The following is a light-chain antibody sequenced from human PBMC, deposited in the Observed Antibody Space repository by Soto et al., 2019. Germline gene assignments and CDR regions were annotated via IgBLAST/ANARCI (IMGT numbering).Light chain of an antibody. CDR3: QQFYRSPLT. J-gene: IGKJ4*01. CDR1: QSLLFSSNKKNY. Sequence: DIVMTQSPESLAVSLGERATINCKSSQSLLFSSNKKNYLAWYQQRPGQPPKLLIYWASSRESGVPDRFTGSGSGTDFTLSISSLQAEDVAVYYCQQFYRSPLTFGGGTKVDIK. V-gene: IGKV4-1*01. CDR2: WAS.